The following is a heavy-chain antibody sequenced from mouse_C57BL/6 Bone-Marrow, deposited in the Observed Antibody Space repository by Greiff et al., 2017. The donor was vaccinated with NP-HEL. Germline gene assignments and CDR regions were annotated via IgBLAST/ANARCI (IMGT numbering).Heavy chain of an antibody. V-gene: IGHV6-6*01. J-gene: IGHJ1*03. D-gene: IGHD1-1*01. CDR2: IRNKANNHAT. Sequence: EVKLEESGGGLVQPGGSMKLSCAASGFTFSDAWMDWVRQSPEKGLEWVAEIRNKANNHATYYAESVKGRFTISRDDSKSSVYLQMNSLRAEDTGIYYCTPLITTVVAHWYFDVWGTGTTVTVSS. CDR3: TPLITTVVAHWYFDV. CDR1: GFTFSDAW.